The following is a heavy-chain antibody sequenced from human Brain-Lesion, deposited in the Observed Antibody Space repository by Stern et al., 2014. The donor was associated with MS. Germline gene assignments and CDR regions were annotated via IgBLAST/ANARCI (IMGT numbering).Heavy chain of an antibody. CDR3: AEGGSYGFVY. CDR1: GNTFTNRY. CDR2: ITTFTGNS. V-gene: IGHV1-45*02. J-gene: IGHJ4*02. Sequence: VQLVQSGAEVKKTGSSVKVSCQASGNTFTNRYLHWVRQAPGQALERMGWITTFTGNSNHAQRFQDRGTITMDRSMNTAYMDLSSLRSDDTAIYFCAEGGSYGFVYWGQGTLVTVSS. D-gene: IGHD4-17*01.